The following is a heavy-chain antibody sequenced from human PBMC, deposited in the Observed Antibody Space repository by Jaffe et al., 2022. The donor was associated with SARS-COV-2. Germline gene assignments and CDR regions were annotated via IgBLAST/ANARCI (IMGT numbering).Heavy chain of an antibody. Sequence: QVQLVESGGGVVQPGRSLRLSCAASGFTFSSYGMHWVRQAPGKGLEWVAVIWYDGSNKYYADSVKGRFTISRDNSKNTLYLQMNSLRAEDTAVYYCARDGVATMEPPDYWGQGTLVTVSS. J-gene: IGHJ4*02. CDR3: ARDGVATMEPPDY. D-gene: IGHD5-12*01. V-gene: IGHV3-33*01. CDR2: IWYDGSNK. CDR1: GFTFSSYG.